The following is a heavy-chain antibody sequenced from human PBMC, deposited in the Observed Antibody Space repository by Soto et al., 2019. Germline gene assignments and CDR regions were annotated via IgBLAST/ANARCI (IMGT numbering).Heavy chain of an antibody. Sequence: SVKVSCKASGGTFSSYAISWVRQAPGQGLEWMGGIIPIFGTANYAQKFQGRVTITADESTSTAYMELSSLRSEDTAVYYCAKGSLSRWYVVSWFDPWGRAPTVTGS. CDR2: IIPIFGTA. D-gene: IGHD6-19*01. CDR3: AKGSLSRWYVVSWFDP. CDR1: GGTFSSYA. V-gene: IGHV1-69*13. J-gene: IGHJ5*02.